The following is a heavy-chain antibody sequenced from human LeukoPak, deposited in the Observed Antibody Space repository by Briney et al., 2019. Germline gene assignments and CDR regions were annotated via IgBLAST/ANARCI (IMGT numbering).Heavy chain of an antibody. D-gene: IGHD2-21*01. V-gene: IGHV1-18*01. CDR2: IRPHNGDT. Sequence: ASVKVSCKTSSYIFTYYGVSWVRQAPGQGLEWMGWIRPHNGDTHYAQKFQDRVTLTTDTSTSTAYLDLRSLRSDDTAVYFCARQSEIAVASNCYGFGWVKGTPVAVSS. CDR1: SYIFTYYG. CDR3: ARQSEIAVASNCYGFG. J-gene: IGHJ6*01.